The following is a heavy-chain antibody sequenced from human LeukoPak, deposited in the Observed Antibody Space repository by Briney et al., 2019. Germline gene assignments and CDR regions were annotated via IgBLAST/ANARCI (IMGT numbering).Heavy chain of an antibody. CDR1: GFTFDDYA. D-gene: IGHD3-22*01. V-gene: IGHV3-7*01. J-gene: IGHJ4*02. Sequence: PGRSLRLSCAASGFTFDDYAMHWVRQAPGKGLEWVANIKQDGSEKYYVDSVKGRFTISRDNAKNSLYLQMNSLRAEDTAVYYCARAPTGYDSSGYYGFDYWGQGTLVTVSS. CDR3: ARAPTGYDSSGYYGFDY. CDR2: IKQDGSEK.